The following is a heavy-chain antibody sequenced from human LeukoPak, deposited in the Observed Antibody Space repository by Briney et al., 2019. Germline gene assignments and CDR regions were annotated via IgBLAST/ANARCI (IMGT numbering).Heavy chain of an antibody. CDR1: GGSISTYY. D-gene: IGHD5-24*01. V-gene: IGHV4-59*08. CDR3: ARRPGLEMATIYAFDI. CDR2: IFYSGSA. Sequence: PSETLSLTCTVSGGSISTYYWSWIRRPPGKGLEWIGHIFYSGSANYSPSLKSRVTISVDTSKNQFSLKVTSVTAADTAVYYCARRPGLEMATIYAFDIWGQGTMVTVSS. J-gene: IGHJ3*02.